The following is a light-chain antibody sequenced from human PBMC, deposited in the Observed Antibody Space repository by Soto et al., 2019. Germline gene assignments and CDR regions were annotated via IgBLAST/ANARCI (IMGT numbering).Light chain of an antibody. Sequence: DIQMTQSPSTLSASVGDRVTITCRASHSISSWLAWYQQKPGNAPKLLIYDASSLERGVPSRFSGRGSGTAFTLTISSLQPDDFATYYCQQYNSYSRTFGQGTKVEIK. CDR1: HSISSW. CDR2: DAS. V-gene: IGKV1-5*01. CDR3: QQYNSYSRT. J-gene: IGKJ1*01.